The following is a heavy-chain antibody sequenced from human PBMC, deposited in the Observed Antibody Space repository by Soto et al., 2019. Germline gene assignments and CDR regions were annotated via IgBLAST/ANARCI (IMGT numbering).Heavy chain of an antibody. Sequence: SETLSLTCTVSGGSISSGGYYWSWIRQHPGKGLEWIGYIYYSGSTYYNPSLKSRVTISVDTSKNQFSLKLSSVTAADTAVYYCARSIIEVAGSFDYWGQGTLVTVSS. CDR3: ARSIIEVAGSFDY. CDR2: IYYSGST. J-gene: IGHJ4*02. V-gene: IGHV4-31*03. D-gene: IGHD6-19*01. CDR1: GGSISSGGYY.